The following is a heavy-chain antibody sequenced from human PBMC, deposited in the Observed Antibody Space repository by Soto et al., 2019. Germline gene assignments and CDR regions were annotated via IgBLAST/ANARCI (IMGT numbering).Heavy chain of an antibody. CDR2: ISSSGSTI. CDR1: GFTFSDYY. CDR3: ARATLYSNLYYYYYYGMDV. J-gene: IGHJ6*02. Sequence: PGGSLRLSCAASGFTFSDYYMSWIRQAPGKGLEWVSYISSSGSTIYYADSVKGRFTISRDNAKNSLYLQMNSLRAEDTAVYYCARATLYSNLYYYYYYGMDVWGQGTTVTVSS. D-gene: IGHD4-4*01. V-gene: IGHV3-11*01.